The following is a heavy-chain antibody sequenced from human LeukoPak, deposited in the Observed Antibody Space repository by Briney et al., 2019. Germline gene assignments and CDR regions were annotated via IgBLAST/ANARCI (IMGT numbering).Heavy chain of an antibody. CDR2: INHSGST. CDR1: GGSFSGYY. V-gene: IGHV4-34*01. D-gene: IGHD6-13*01. Sequence: KPSETLSLTCAVYGGSFSGYYWSWIRQPPGKGLEWIGEINHSGSTNYNPSLKSRVTISVDTSKNQFSLKLSSVTAADTAVYYCARHDSSSWYYFDYWGQGTLVTVSS. J-gene: IGHJ4*02. CDR3: ARHDSSSWYYFDY.